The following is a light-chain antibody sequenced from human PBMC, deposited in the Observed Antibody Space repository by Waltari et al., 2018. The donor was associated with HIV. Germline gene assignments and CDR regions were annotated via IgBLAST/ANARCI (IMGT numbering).Light chain of an antibody. CDR1: QSVASNF. Sequence: EIVLTQSPGTLSLSSGERATLSCRASQSVASNFLAWYQHKPGQSPRLLLYDTSRRATGIPDRFSGSGSGTDFTLTIGRLEPEDFAVYYCQQYYRSVTFGQGTRLETK. J-gene: IGKJ5*01. CDR2: DTS. V-gene: IGKV3-20*01. CDR3: QQYYRSVT.